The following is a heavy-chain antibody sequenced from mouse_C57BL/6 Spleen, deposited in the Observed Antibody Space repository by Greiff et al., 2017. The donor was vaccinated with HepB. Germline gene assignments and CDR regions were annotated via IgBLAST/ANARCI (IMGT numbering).Heavy chain of an antibody. CDR1: GYTFTSYW. D-gene: IGHD1-1*01. Sequence: VKLQQPGAELVKPGASVKLSCKASGYTFTSYWMHWVKQRPGQGLEWIGMIHPNSGSTKYNEKFKSKATLTVDKSSSTAYMQLSSLTAEGSAVYYCARGLITTGVGGEYYLDYWGQGTTLTVSS. J-gene: IGHJ2*01. CDR2: IHPNSGST. V-gene: IGHV1-64*01. CDR3: ARGLITTGVGGEYYLDY.